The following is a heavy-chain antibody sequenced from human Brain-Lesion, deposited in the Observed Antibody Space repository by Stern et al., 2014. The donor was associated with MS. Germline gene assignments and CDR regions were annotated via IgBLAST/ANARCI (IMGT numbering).Heavy chain of an antibody. Sequence: QLVESGPEVKKPGTSVKVSCKASGFTFTSSAVQWVRQARGQRLEWLGWIVVGRGNTNYAQKFQERVTITRDMSTSTAYMELSSLRSEDTAVYYCAADPTTGSSSWYYIPNWFDPWGQGTLVTVSS. CDR1: GFTFTSSA. D-gene: IGHD6-13*01. CDR2: IVVGRGNT. V-gene: IGHV1-58*01. CDR3: AADPTTGSSSWYYIPNWFDP. J-gene: IGHJ5*02.